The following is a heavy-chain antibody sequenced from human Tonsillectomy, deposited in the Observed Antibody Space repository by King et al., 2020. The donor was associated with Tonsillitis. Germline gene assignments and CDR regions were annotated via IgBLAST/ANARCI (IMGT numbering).Heavy chain of an antibody. V-gene: IGHV3-74*01. CDR3: ARDPSGSYRAFWYQDREENAFDI. CDR2: INSGGSTT. J-gene: IGHJ3*02. Sequence: EVQLVESGGGLVQPGGSLRLSCAASGVTFSSYWMHWVRQAPGKGLVWVSRINSGGSTTTYADSVKGRFTISRDNAKNTLYLQMNSLRAEDTAVYSCARDPSGSYRAFWYQDREENAFDIWGQGTMVTVSS. CDR1: GVTFSSYW. D-gene: IGHD1-26*01.